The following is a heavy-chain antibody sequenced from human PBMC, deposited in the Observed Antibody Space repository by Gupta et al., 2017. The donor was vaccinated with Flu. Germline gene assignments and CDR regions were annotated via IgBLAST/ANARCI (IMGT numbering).Heavy chain of an antibody. J-gene: IGHJ4*02. D-gene: IGHD2-21*01. CDR3: TTDGAWRPYSFVD. Sequence: EVHLVESGGDLVRPGGSLRLSCAASGFIFGDAYMHWVRQAPGKGLEWVGRIRMKKQGATTDIAAPMEDRFTISRDDSINTLYLQMNSLKTEDTARYYCTTDGAWRPYSFVDWGQGAVVTVSS. CDR2: IRMKKQGATT. CDR1: GFIFGDAY. V-gene: IGHV3-15*01.